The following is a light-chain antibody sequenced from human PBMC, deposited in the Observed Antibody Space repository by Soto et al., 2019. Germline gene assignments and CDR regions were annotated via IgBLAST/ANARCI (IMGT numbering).Light chain of an antibody. V-gene: IGKV1-5*03. CDR1: QTISSW. CDR2: KAS. J-gene: IGKJ1*01. Sequence: DIQITQSPSTLYGSVGDRVTITCRASQTISSWLAWYQQKPGKAPKLLIYKASTLKTGVPSRFSGSGSGTEFTLTISSLQPDDFAVYYGQQYNNWPTWTFGQGTQVDNK. CDR3: QQYNNWPTWT.